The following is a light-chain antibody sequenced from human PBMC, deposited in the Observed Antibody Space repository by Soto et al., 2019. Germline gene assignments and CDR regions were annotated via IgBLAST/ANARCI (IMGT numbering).Light chain of an antibody. Sequence: DIQMTQSPSTLSASVGDRVTISCRASDNINTWVAWYQQKPGKAPNLLIYKASTLETGVPSRFTGSGSGTEFTLTISSLEPEDFATYYCQHYNSYSMTFCQGTKVEIK. J-gene: IGKJ1*01. CDR3: QHYNSYSMT. CDR2: KAS. V-gene: IGKV1-5*03. CDR1: DNINTW.